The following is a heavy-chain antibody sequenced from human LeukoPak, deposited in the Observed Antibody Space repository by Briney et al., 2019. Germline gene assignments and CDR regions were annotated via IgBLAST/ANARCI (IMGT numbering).Heavy chain of an antibody. J-gene: IGHJ4*02. Sequence: SETLSLTCTVSNASISSNTYYRAWIRQPPGKGLEYIGSINYRGSTYYNPPLKSRVTLSVDTSKNQFSLKLNSVTAADTAVYYCARGRTACEYWGQGSMVAVSS. CDR2: INYRGST. D-gene: IGHD5-18*01. CDR1: NASISSNTYY. V-gene: IGHV4-39*07. CDR3: ARGRTACEY.